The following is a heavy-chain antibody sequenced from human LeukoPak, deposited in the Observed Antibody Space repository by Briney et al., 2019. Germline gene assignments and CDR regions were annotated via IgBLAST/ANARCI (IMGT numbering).Heavy chain of an antibody. Sequence: GGSLRLSCAASGFPFSSSAMTWVRQAPGKGLEWVSTITDTGDSTHYADSVKGRFTFSRDNSKNTLYLQMNSLRAEDTAVYYCARDFTDSSSSLDYWGQGTLVTVSS. CDR1: GFPFSSSA. CDR2: ITDTGDST. V-gene: IGHV3-23*01. J-gene: IGHJ4*02. D-gene: IGHD6-6*01. CDR3: ARDFTDSSSSLDY.